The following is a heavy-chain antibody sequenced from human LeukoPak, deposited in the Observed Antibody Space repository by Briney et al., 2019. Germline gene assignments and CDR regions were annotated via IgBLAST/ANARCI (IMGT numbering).Heavy chain of an antibody. J-gene: IGHJ6*03. D-gene: IGHD4-17*01. Sequence: PSETVSLTCAVYGGSFSGYYWSWIRQPPGKGLEWIGEINHNGSTNYNPSLKSRVTISVDTSKNQFSLKLSSVTAADTAVYYCAREYGDYKADYYYMDVWGKGTTVTVS. CDR3: AREYGDYKADYYYMDV. V-gene: IGHV4-34*01. CDR1: GGSFSGYY. CDR2: INHNGST.